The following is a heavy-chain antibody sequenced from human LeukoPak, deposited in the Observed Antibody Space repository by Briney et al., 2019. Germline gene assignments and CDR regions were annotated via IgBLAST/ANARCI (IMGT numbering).Heavy chain of an antibody. V-gene: IGHV1-69*13. CDR2: IIPIFGTA. Sequence: ASVKVSCKASVGTFSSYAITWVRQAPGQGLDWMGGIIPIFGTANYAQKFQGRVTITADESTSTAYMELSSLTSEDTAVYYCARDLSTNTPMPANFWGQGTLVTVSS. J-gene: IGHJ4*02. D-gene: IGHD5-18*01. CDR3: ARDLSTNTPMPANF. CDR1: VGTFSSYA.